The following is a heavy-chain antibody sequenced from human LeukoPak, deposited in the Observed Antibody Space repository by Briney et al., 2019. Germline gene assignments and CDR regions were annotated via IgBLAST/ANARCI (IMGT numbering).Heavy chain of an antibody. CDR2: ISTYSGNT. CDR3: ARVAIGSWYFDL. Sequence: ASVKVSCKASGYTFTSYAISWVRQAPGQGLEWMGWISTYSGNTNYAQKFQGRVTLTTDTSTSTAFMDLRSLRSDETAVYHCARVAIGSWYFDLWGRGTLVTVSS. J-gene: IGHJ2*01. CDR1: GYTFTSYA. V-gene: IGHV1-18*01. D-gene: IGHD2-15*01.